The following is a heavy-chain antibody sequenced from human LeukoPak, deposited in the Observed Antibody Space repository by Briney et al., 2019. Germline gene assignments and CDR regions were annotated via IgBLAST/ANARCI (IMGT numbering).Heavy chain of an antibody. CDR1: GFSFITYE. Sequence: PGGSLRLSCAASGFSFITYEMNWVRQAPGKGLEWVSYISRSGSSTYYADSVKGRFTISRDNAKNSLYLQMNSLRAEDTALYYCARSTTLNSVDYGGQGTLVTVSS. CDR2: ISRSGSST. V-gene: IGHV3-48*03. J-gene: IGHJ4*02. CDR3: ARSTTLNSVDY. D-gene: IGHD1-26*01.